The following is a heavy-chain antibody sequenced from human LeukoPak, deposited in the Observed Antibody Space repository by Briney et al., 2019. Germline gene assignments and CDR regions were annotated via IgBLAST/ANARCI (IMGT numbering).Heavy chain of an antibody. CDR3: ARATRWFDY. CDR2: ISSGTGYI. D-gene: IGHD2-2*01. J-gene: IGHJ4*02. Sequence: GGSLRLSCAASGFTFSSYEMNWVRQAPGKGLEWVSSISSGTGYIYYADSVKGRFTISRDNAKTSLYLQMNSLRAEDTATYYCARATRWFDYWGQGTLVTVFS. V-gene: IGHV3-21*01. CDR1: GFTFSSYE.